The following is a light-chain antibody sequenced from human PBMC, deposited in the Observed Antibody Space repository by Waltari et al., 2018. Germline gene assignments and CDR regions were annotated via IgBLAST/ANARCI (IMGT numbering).Light chain of an antibody. CDR2: DEN. CDR3: GTWDSSLNGVL. V-gene: IGLV1-51*01. Sequence: QSVLTQPPSVSAAAGQTVAISCAGSSANMGNNYGSGHQQRPGTAPKRLSEDENTRPSGIPDRFSGSKSGTSGTLGITGLQTGDEADYYCGTWDSSLNGVLFGGGTKLTVL. CDR1: SANMGNNY. J-gene: IGLJ2*01.